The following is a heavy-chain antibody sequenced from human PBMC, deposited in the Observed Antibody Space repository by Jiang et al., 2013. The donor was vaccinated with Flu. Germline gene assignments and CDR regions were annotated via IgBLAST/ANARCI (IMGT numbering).Heavy chain of an antibody. Sequence: TLSLTCAVYGESFXGYYWTWIRQPPGKGLEWIGSIYYSGSTYYNPSLKSRVTISVDTSKNQFSLKLSSVTAADTAVYYCASATGYSSSWYDFIQRLYYFDYWGQGTLVTVSS. CDR3: ASATGYSSSWYDFIQRLYYFDY. V-gene: IGHV4-34*01. J-gene: IGHJ4*02. CDR1: GESFXGYY. D-gene: IGHD6-13*01. CDR2: IYYSGST.